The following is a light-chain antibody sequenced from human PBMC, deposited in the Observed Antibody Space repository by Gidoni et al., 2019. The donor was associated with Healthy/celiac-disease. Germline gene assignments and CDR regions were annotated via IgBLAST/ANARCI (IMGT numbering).Light chain of an antibody. Sequence: EIVMTQSPATLSVSPGDRATLSCRASQSVSSNLAWYQQKPGQAPKLLIYGASTRATGIPARFSGSGSGTEFTLTISSLQSEDFAVYYCQQYNKRRGTFGQGTRLEIK. V-gene: IGKV3-15*01. CDR1: QSVSSN. CDR2: GAS. J-gene: IGKJ5*01. CDR3: QQYNKRRGT.